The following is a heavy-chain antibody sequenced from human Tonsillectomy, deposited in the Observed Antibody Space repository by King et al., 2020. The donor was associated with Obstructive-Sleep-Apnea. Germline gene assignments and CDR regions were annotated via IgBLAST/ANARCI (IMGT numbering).Heavy chain of an antibody. D-gene: IGHD1-1*01. Sequence: VQLVESGGGLVKPGGSLRLSCAASGFTFSNAWMSWVRQAPGKGLEWVGLIKSKADGGTTDYAAPVKGRFTISRDDSKNTLYLQMKSLKTEDTAVYYCTTGRTYWYTYSGMDVWGQGTTVTVSS. J-gene: IGHJ6*02. CDR2: IKSKADGGTT. CDR3: TTGRTYWYTYSGMDV. V-gene: IGHV3-15*01. CDR1: GFTFSNAW.